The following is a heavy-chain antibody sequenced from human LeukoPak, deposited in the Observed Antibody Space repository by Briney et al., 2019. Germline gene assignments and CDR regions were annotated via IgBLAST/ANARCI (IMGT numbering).Heavy chain of an antibody. J-gene: IGHJ4*02. D-gene: IGHD3-9*01. CDR3: ARMKARGGVLRYFDWLSPFDY. V-gene: IGHV1-2*02. Sequence: GASVKVSCKASGYTFTGYYMHWVRQAPGQGLEWMGWINPNSGGTNYAQKFQGRVTMTRDTSISTAYMELSRLRSDDTAVYYCARMKARGGVLRYFDWLSPFDYWGQGTLVTVSS. CDR1: GYTFTGYY. CDR2: INPNSGGT.